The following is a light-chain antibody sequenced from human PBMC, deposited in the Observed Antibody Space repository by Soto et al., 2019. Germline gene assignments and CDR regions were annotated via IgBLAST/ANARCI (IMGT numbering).Light chain of an antibody. CDR2: DAS. V-gene: IGKV1-5*01. CDR1: QSISSW. Sequence: DIQMTHSPSTLSAPVGDRVTITCSATQSISSWLAWYQQKPGKAPKLLIYDASILESGVPSRFSGSGSGTEFTLTISGLQPDDFAAYYCQQYNSYPLTFGGGTKVEIK. CDR3: QQYNSYPLT. J-gene: IGKJ4*01.